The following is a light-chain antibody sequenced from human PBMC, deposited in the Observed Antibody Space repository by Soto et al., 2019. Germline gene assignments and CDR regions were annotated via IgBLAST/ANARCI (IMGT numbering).Light chain of an antibody. V-gene: IGLV4-69*01. J-gene: IGLJ2*01. Sequence: QSVLTQSPSASASLGASVKLTCTLSSGHSRYAIAWHQQQSEKGPRFLMKLNSDGSHTKGDGIPDRFSGSSSGAERYLTISSLQSEDEADYYCAAWDDSLNGVVFGGGTKLTVL. CDR2: LNSDGSH. CDR3: AAWDDSLNGVV. CDR1: SGHSRYA.